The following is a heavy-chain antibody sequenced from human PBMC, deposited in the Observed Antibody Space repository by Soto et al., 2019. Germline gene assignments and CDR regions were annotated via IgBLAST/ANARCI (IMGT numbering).Heavy chain of an antibody. CDR1: GFTFSSYG. V-gene: IGHV3-33*01. J-gene: IGHJ4*02. CDR3: ARHKSGYNDY. D-gene: IGHD5-12*01. CDR2: IWYDGKTK. Sequence: QVQLVESGGGVVQPGRSLRLFCAASGFTFSSYGMHWVRQAPGKGLEWLTIIWYDGKTKYYADSVKGRFTISRDNSKNTLYLQMDSLRDTDTAVYYCARHKSGYNDYWGQGTLVTVSS.